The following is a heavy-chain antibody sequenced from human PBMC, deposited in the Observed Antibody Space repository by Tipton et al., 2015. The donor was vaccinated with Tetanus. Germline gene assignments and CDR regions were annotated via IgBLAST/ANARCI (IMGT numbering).Heavy chain of an antibody. CDR1: GGSVNDGRFY. J-gene: IGHJ4*02. D-gene: IGHD4-11*01. V-gene: IGHV4-30-4*01. CDR2: IYYSGNS. CDR3: ARLASYSNHLDA. Sequence: TLSLTCTVSGGSVNDGRFYWSWIRQPPGKGLEWIGYIYYSGNSDYNPSLKSRVTLSVDTSNNQFSLKLNSVTAADTAVYYCARLASYSNHLDAWGQGALVTVSS.